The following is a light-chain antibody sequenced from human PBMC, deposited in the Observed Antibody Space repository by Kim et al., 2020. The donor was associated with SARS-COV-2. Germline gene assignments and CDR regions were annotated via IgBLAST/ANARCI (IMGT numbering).Light chain of an antibody. J-gene: IGLJ2*01. Sequence: GQSITISCTGTSSDIGGYNYVSWYQQHPGKAPTLMIYDVTKRPSGVSNRFSGSKSGNTASLTISGLQAEDEADYYCSSYTSSITAVFGGGTKVTVL. CDR1: SSDIGGYNY. V-gene: IGLV2-14*04. CDR2: DVT. CDR3: SSYTSSITAV.